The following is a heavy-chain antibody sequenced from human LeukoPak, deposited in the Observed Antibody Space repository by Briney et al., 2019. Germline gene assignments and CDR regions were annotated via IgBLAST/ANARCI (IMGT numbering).Heavy chain of an antibody. V-gene: IGHV4-59*08. J-gene: IGHJ4*02. D-gene: IGHD6-19*01. Sequence: PSETLSLTCTVSGGSISSYYWSWIRQPPGKGLEWIGYIYYSGSTNYNPSLKSRVTISVDTSKNQFSLKLSSVTAADTAVYYCARGSYTSGWSLYFFDSWGQGTLVTVSS. CDR3: ARGSYTSGWSLYFFDS. CDR1: GGSISSYY. CDR2: IYYSGST.